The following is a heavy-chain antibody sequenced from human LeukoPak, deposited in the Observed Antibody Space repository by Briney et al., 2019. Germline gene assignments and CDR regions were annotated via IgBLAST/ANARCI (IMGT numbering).Heavy chain of an antibody. CDR2: ISSTSSTV. CDR1: GFTFSSYS. J-gene: IGHJ4*02. D-gene: IGHD6-6*01. V-gene: IGHV3-48*01. Sequence: GGSLRLSCAVSGFTFSSYSMTWVRQAPGKGLEWVSYISSTSSTVYYADSVKGRFTITRDNVKNSLYLQMNSLRAEDTAVYYCARGRDSSSSYPGYWGQGTLVTVSS. CDR3: ARGRDSSSSYPGY.